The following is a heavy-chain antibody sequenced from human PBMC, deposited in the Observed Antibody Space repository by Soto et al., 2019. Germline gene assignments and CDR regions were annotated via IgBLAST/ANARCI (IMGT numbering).Heavy chain of an antibody. CDR1: GFTFSSYA. J-gene: IGHJ6*02. CDR3: AKGGYYYDSSGYYYGIQYYYGMDV. D-gene: IGHD3-22*01. CDR2: ISGSGGST. Sequence: EVQLLESGGGLVQPGGSLRLSCAASGFTFSSYAMSWVRQAPGKGLEWVSAISGSGGSTYYADSVKGRFTISRDNSKNTLYLQMNILRAEDTAVYYCAKGGYYYDSSGYYYGIQYYYGMDVWGQGTTVTVSS. V-gene: IGHV3-23*01.